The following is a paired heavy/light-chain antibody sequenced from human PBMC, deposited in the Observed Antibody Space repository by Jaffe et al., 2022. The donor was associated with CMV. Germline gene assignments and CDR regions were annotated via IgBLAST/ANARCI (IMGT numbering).Light chain of an antibody. CDR2: DAS. Sequence: EIVLTQSPVTLSLSPGERATLSCKASQSVRTDLAWFQQKPGQAPRLLIYDASNRATGIPARFSGSGSGTDFTLTISSLESEDFAVYYCEQRSNWPRLTFGGGTKVEIK. CDR3: EQRSNWPRLT. CDR1: QSVRTD. V-gene: IGKV3-11*01. J-gene: IGKJ4*01.
Heavy chain of an antibody. CDR1: GFTFTSYA. CDR2: VSGSGGNT. CDR3: AKSRRYGADDY. D-gene: IGHD4-17*01. Sequence: EVQVLESGGGLVQPGGSLRLSCAASGFTFTSYAMSWVRQAPGRGLEWVSSVSGSGGNTFYADSVKGRFTISRDNSKNTIDLQMNSLRAEDTAVYHCAKSRRYGADDYWGQGTLVIVSS. V-gene: IGHV3-23*01. J-gene: IGHJ4*02.